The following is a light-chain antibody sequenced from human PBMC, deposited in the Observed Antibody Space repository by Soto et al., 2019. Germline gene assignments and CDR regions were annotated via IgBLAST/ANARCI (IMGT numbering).Light chain of an antibody. V-gene: IGLV1-47*01. CDR1: SSKIGSNY. CDR3: ALWDDSLSGWV. J-gene: IGLJ3*02. CDR2: RDD. Sequence: QSVLTQPPSASGTPGQRVTISCSGSSSKIGSNYVYWYQQLPGTAPKLLIYRDDQRPSGVPDRFSGSTSGTSASLAIGGLRSEDEADYYCALWDDSLSGWVFGGGTKLTVL.